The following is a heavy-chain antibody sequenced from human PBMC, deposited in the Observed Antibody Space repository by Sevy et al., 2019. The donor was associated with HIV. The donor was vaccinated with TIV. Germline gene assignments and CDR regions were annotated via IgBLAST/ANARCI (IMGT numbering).Heavy chain of an antibody. Sequence: GGSLRLSCAASGFTFSSYAMSRVRQAPRKGLEWVSAISGSRGSTYYADSVKGRFTISRDNSKNTLYLQMNSLRAEDTAVYYCAKDLAAMDPGGSFDYWGQGTLVTVSS. CDR3: AKDLAAMDPGGSFDY. V-gene: IGHV3-23*01. J-gene: IGHJ4*02. D-gene: IGHD5-18*01. CDR2: ISGSRGST. CDR1: GFTFSSYA.